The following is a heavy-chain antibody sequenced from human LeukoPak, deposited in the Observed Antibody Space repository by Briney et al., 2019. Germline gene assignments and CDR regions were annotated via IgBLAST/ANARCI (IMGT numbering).Heavy chain of an antibody. CDR1: GYSFIRYW. V-gene: IGHV5-10-1*01. CDR2: IEPSDSYT. CDR3: ARRIAADAFDI. Sequence: GESLRISCQGSGYSFIRYWINWVRQMPGKGLEWMGTIEPSDSYTNYSPSFQGHVTISVDKSISTAYLQWSSLKASDTAMYYCARRIAADAFDIWGQGTMVTVSS. J-gene: IGHJ3*02. D-gene: IGHD6-13*01.